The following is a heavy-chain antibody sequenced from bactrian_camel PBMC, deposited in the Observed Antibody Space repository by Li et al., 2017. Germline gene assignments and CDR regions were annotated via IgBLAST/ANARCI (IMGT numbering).Heavy chain of an antibody. CDR1: GYTYANGC. V-gene: IGHV3S1*01. CDR2: INRDGSAT. D-gene: IGHD5*01. J-gene: IGHJ4*01. Sequence: HVQLVESGGGSVQAGGSLTLSCVASGYTYANGCLGWYRQVPGKGLEWVSGINRDGSATDYADSVKGRFTMFRDNVKNTIFLQMNSLKIEDTAVYYCAKDTRLNALGYSYNYWGQGTQVTVS. CDR3: AKDTRLNALGYSYNY.